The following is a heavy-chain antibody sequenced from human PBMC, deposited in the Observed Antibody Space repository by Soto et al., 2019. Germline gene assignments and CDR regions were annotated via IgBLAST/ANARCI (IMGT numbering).Heavy chain of an antibody. V-gene: IGHV1-69*08. J-gene: IGHJ3*02. CDR1: GGTFSSYT. CDR3: ARDSSGYLEAFDI. Sequence: QVQLVQSGAEVKKPGSSVKVSCKASGGTFSSYTISWVRQAPGQGLEWMGRIIPILGIANYAQKFQGRVTITADKSTSTAYMELSSLRSEDTAVYYCARDSSGYLEAFDIWGQGTMVTVSS. D-gene: IGHD3-22*01. CDR2: IIPILGIA.